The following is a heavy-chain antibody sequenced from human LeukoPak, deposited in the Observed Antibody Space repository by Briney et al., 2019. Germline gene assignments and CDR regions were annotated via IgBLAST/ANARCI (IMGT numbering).Heavy chain of an antibody. V-gene: IGHV1-24*01. Sequence: ASVKVSCKVSGYTLTELSMHWVRQAPGKGLEWMGGFDPEDGETIYAQKFQGRVTMTEDTSTDTAYMELSSLRSEDTAVYYCATDSIQLEIRGVIERWGQGTLVTVSS. CDR2: FDPEDGET. CDR3: ATDSIQLEIRGVIER. CDR1: GYTLTELS. D-gene: IGHD3-10*01. J-gene: IGHJ4*02.